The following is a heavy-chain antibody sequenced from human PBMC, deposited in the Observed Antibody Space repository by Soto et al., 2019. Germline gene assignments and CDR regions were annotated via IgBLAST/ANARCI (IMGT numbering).Heavy chain of an antibody. CDR2: IRSKAYGATT. CDR1: GFTFGDYA. J-gene: IGHJ3*02. CDR3: TRVSLRFLEWLGAFDI. D-gene: IGHD3-3*01. Sequence: GGSLRLSCTTSGFTFGDYAMSWVRQAPGKGLEWVGFIRSKAYGATTEYAASVKGRFTISRDDSKSIAYLQMSSLKTEDTALYYCTRVSLRFLEWLGAFDIWGQGTMVTVSS. V-gene: IGHV3-49*04.